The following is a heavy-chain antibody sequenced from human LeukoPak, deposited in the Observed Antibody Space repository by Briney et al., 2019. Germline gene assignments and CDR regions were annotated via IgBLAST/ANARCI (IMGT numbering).Heavy chain of an antibody. Sequence: ASVKVSCKASGGTFSSYAISWVRQAPGQGLEWMGGIIPIFGTANYAQKFQGRVTITTDESTSTAYMELSSLRSEDTAVYYCARDRTPVYCSSTSCYPSDAFDIWGQGTMVTVSS. CDR1: GGTFSSYA. D-gene: IGHD2-2*01. CDR2: IIPIFGTA. CDR3: ARDRTPVYCSSTSCYPSDAFDI. V-gene: IGHV1-69*05. J-gene: IGHJ3*02.